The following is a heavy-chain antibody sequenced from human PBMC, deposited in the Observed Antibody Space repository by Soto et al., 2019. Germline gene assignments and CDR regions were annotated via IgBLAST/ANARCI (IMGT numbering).Heavy chain of an antibody. V-gene: IGHV1-8*01. CDR2: MNPYSGNT. CDR3: ARRKERSGPHYFDY. CDR1: GYTFTTYD. Sequence: ASVKVSCKASGYTFTTYDISWVRQATGQGLEWMGWMNPYSGNTGYAQKFQGRVTVTRNTSISTVYMELSGLRPDDTAVYYCARRKERSGPHYFDYWGQGSQGTV. D-gene: IGHD6-25*01. J-gene: IGHJ4*02.